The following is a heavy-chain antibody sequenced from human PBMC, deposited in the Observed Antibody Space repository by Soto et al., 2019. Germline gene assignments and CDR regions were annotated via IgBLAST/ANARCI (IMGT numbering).Heavy chain of an antibody. Sequence: PGGSLRLSCAASGFTFRSYAMHWVRQAPGKGLEWVAFISYDESDKYYADSLKGRFTISRDNSKNTLYLQMNSLRGEDTAVYYCARELSVADPDYWGQGTLGTVSS. D-gene: IGHD6-19*01. J-gene: IGHJ4*02. CDR1: GFTFRSYA. CDR3: ARELSVADPDY. V-gene: IGHV3-30*03. CDR2: ISYDESDK.